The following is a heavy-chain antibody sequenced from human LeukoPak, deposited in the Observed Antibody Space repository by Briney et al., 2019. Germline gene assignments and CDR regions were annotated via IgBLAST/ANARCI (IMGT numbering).Heavy chain of an antibody. CDR1: GFTFSSYV. Sequence: PGGSLSLSCAASGFTFSSYVMSWVRQAPGKGLEWVSGISGNGFTTYNADSVKGRFTISRDSPKNTLYLQMNSLRVEDTAVYYCAKGRNWGSFDYWGQGTLVTVSS. CDR2: ISGNGFTT. CDR3: AKGRNWGSFDY. V-gene: IGHV3-23*01. D-gene: IGHD7-27*01. J-gene: IGHJ4*02.